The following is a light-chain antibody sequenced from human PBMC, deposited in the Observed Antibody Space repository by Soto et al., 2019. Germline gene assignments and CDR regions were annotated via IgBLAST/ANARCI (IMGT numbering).Light chain of an antibody. J-gene: IGLJ2*01. Sequence: QSVLTQPPSVSGAPGQRVTISCTGSSSNIGAGYDVHWYQHLAGRAPKLLIYDNSNRPSGVPDRFSGSKSGTSASLAITGLQAEDEADYYCQSFDSSLSGLLFGGGTQLTVL. CDR3: QSFDSSLSGLL. V-gene: IGLV1-40*01. CDR1: SSNIGAGYD. CDR2: DNS.